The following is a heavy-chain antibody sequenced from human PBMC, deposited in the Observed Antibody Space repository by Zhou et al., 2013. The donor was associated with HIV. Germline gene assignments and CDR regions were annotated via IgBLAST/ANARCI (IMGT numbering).Heavy chain of an antibody. D-gene: IGHD2-2*02. CDR2: IIPVFGTL. V-gene: IGHV1-69*05. CDR3: ARVHCSSTTCYTGYFQH. J-gene: IGHJ1*01. CDR1: GGSFINYA. Sequence: QVQVVQSGAEVKKPGSSVKVSCKASGGSFINYAVSWVRQARGQGIEWIGGIIPVFGTLNYSQKFQGRVTISTDESKSTAYMELSNLRSEDTAMYYCARVHCSSTTCYTGYFQHWGQGTLVSVSS.